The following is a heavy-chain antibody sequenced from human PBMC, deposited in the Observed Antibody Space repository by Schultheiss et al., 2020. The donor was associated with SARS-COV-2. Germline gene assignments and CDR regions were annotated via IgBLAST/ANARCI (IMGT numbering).Heavy chain of an antibody. CDR2: IYYSGST. Sequence: LRLSCTVSGGSISSGGYYWSWIRQHPGKGLEWIGYIYYSGSTYYNPSLKSRVTISVDTSKNQFSLKLSSVTAADTAVYYCARDGGYDFWSGYRNRYYYGMDVWGQGTTVTVYS. D-gene: IGHD3-3*01. J-gene: IGHJ6*02. CDR1: GGSISSGGYY. CDR3: ARDGGYDFWSGYRNRYYYGMDV. V-gene: IGHV4-31*03.